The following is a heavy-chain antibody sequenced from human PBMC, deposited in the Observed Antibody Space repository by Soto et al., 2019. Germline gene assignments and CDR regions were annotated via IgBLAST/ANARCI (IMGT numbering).Heavy chain of an antibody. CDR1: GFTFSSYS. J-gene: IGHJ6*02. V-gene: IGHV3-21*01. CDR3: AREGGGVYYYYGMDV. CDR2: ISSSSSYI. D-gene: IGHD3-16*01. Sequence: GGSLRLSCAASGFTFSSYSMNWVRQAPGKGLEWVSSISSSSSYIYYADSVKGRFTISRDNAKNSLYLQMNSLRAEDTAVYYCAREGGGVYYYYGMDVWGQGTTVTVSS.